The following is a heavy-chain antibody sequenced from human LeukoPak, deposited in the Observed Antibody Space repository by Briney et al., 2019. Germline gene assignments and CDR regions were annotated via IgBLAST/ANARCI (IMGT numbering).Heavy chain of an antibody. CDR3: ARVEYSSYYYYGMDV. V-gene: IGHV1-8*01. J-gene: IGHJ6*02. CDR1: GYTFTSYD. D-gene: IGHD6-6*01. Sequence: ASVKVSCKASGYTFTSYDINWVRQATGQGLEWMGWMNPNSGNTGYAQKFQGRVTMTRNTSISTAYMELSSLRSEDTAVYYCARVEYSSYYYYGMDVWGQGTTVTVPS. CDR2: MNPNSGNT.